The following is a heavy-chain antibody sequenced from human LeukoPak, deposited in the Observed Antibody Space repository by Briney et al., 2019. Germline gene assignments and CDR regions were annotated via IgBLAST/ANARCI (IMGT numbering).Heavy chain of an antibody. CDR3: ARDQYYDSSGCFDY. J-gene: IGHJ4*02. V-gene: IGHV1-69*04. D-gene: IGHD3-22*01. CDR2: IIPIFGIA. CDR1: GGTFSSYA. Sequence: ASVKVSCKASGGTFSSYAISWVRQAPGQGLEWMGRIIPIFGIANYAQKFQGRVTITADKSTSTAYMELSSLRSEDTAVYYCARDQYYDSSGCFDYWGQETLVTVSS.